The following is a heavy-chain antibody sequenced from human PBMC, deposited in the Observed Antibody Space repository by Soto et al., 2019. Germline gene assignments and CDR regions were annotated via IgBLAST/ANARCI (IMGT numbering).Heavy chain of an antibody. J-gene: IGHJ4*02. CDR1: GDSINSDKYY. CDR2: IYFRVNT. D-gene: IGHD3-9*01. CDR3: ARLEGLATISFYFDF. V-gene: IGHV4-39*01. Sequence: QLQLQESGPGLVKPSETLSLTCSVSGDSINSDKYYWGWIRQPPGKGLEWIGSIYFRVNTYYNPSLQARVTISLDKSKSQCSRKLNSVTAANSAVYFCARLEGLATISFYFDFWGQGALFTVSS.